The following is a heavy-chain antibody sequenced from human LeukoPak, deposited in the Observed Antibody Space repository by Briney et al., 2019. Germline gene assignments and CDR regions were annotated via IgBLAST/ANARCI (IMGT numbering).Heavy chain of an antibody. CDR3: AREQLAGPYFDY. D-gene: IGHD6-6*01. Sequence: PGGSLRLSCAASGFTFSSYAMHWVRQAPGKGLEWVAVISYDGSNKYYADSVKGRFTISRDNSKNTLYLQMNSLRAEDTAVYYCAREQLAGPYFDYWGQGTLVTVSS. V-gene: IGHV3-30-3*01. CDR1: GFTFSSYA. CDR2: ISYDGSNK. J-gene: IGHJ4*02.